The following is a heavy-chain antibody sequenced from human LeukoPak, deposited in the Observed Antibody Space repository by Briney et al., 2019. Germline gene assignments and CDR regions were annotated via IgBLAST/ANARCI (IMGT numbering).Heavy chain of an antibody. CDR1: GFTFSSYA. J-gene: IGHJ4*02. D-gene: IGHD2-21*02. V-gene: IGHV3-30-3*01. CDR2: ISYDGSNK. CDR3: ARDELLFDY. Sequence: PGGSLRLSCAASGFTFSSYAMHWVRQAPGKGLEWVAVISYDGSNKYYADSVKGRFTISRDNSKNTLYLQMNSLRAEDTAVYYCARDELLFDYWGQGTLVTVSS.